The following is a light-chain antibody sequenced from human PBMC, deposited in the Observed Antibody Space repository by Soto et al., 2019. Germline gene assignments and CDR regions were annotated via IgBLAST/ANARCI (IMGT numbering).Light chain of an antibody. CDR1: SSDVGGYNY. Sequence: QSALTQPASVSGSPGQSITISCTGTSSDVGGYNYVSWYQQYPGQAPKLMIYDVSNRPSGVSNRFSGSKSGNTASLTISGLQAEDEADYYCTSYTTSSTLVFGTGTKVTVL. V-gene: IGLV2-14*01. CDR3: TSYTTSSTLV. CDR2: DVS. J-gene: IGLJ1*01.